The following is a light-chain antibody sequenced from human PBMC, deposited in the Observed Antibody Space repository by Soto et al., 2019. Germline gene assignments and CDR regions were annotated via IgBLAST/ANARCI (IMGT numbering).Light chain of an antibody. Sequence: DIQMTQSPSSLSPSVGDRVTITCRASRSISDWLAWYQQKPGKASELLIFDASNLKSGVSSRFSGSGSGTEFTLTISRLQHDDVATYYCLQYSSHSWTFGQGTKVDIK. CDR3: LQYSSHSWT. CDR2: DAS. J-gene: IGKJ1*01. V-gene: IGKV1-5*01. CDR1: RSISDW.